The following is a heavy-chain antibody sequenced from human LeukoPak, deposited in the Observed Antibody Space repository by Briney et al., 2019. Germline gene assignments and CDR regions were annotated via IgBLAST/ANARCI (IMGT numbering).Heavy chain of an antibody. CDR3: AKGPDSSGYYSLDY. CDR1: KFTFSTYD. D-gene: IGHD3-22*01. Sequence: GGSLRLSCAASKFTFSTYDMHWVRQARGKGLEWVAVISYDGSSKYYADSVKGRFTISRDNSKNTLYVQMNSLRTEDTAIYYCAKGPDSSGYYSLDYWGQGTLVTVSS. J-gene: IGHJ4*02. V-gene: IGHV3-30*18. CDR2: ISYDGSSK.